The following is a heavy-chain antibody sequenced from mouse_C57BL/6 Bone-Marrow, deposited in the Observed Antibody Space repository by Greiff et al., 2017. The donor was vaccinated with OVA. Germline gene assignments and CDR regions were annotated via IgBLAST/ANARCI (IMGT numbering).Heavy chain of an antibody. Sequence: DVKLVESGPELVKPGDSVKISCKASGYSFTGYFMNWVMQSHGKSLEWIGRINPYNGDTFYNQKFKGKATLTVDKSSSTAHMELRSLTSEDSAVYYCAREPYYGSLDYWGQGTTLTVSS. CDR3: AREPYYGSLDY. CDR1: GYSFTGYF. CDR2: INPYNGDT. D-gene: IGHD1-1*01. V-gene: IGHV1-20*01. J-gene: IGHJ2*01.